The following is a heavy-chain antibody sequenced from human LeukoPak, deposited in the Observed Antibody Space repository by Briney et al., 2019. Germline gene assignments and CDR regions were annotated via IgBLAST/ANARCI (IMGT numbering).Heavy chain of an antibody. J-gene: IGHJ4*02. CDR1: GYTFTGYY. CDR3: ARSSGSFGVVPFDY. V-gene: IGHV1-18*04. D-gene: IGHD3-3*02. CDR2: ISAYNGNT. Sequence: ASVKVSCKASGYTFTGYYIHWVRQAPGQGLEWMGWISAYNGNTNYAQKLQGRVTMTTDTSTSTAYMELRSLRSDDTAVYYCARSSGSFGVVPFDYWGQGTLVTVSS.